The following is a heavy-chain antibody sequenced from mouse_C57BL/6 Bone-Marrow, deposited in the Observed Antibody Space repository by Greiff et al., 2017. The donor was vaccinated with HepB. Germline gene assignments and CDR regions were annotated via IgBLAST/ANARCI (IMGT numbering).Heavy chain of an antibody. CDR3: ARPSITTVVARGGYFDV. D-gene: IGHD1-1*01. CDR1: GFTFSDYG. J-gene: IGHJ1*03. CDR2: ISSGSSTI. V-gene: IGHV5-17*01. Sequence: VQGVESGGGLVKPGGSLKLSCAASGFTFSDYGMHWVRQAPEKGLEWVAYISSGSSTIYYADTVKGRFTISRDNAKNTLFLQMTSLRSEDTAMYYCARPSITTVVARGGYFDVWGTGTTVTVSS.